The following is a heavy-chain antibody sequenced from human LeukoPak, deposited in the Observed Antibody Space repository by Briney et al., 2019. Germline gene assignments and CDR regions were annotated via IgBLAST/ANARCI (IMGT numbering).Heavy chain of an antibody. CDR1: SYSISSGYY. D-gene: IGHD3-9*01. CDR3: GRDRPTGYYDY. CDR2: INHSGIT. J-gene: IGHJ4*02. V-gene: IGHV4-38-2*02. Sequence: SETLSLTCTVSSYSISSGYYWGWIRQSPGKGLEWIASINHSGITYYNPSLKSRVTISVDTSKNQLSLKLTSVTAADTAVYYCGRDRPTGYYDYWGQGILVTVSS.